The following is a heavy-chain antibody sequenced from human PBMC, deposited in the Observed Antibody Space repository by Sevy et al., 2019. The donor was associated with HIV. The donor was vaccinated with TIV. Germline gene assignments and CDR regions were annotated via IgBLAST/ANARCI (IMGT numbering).Heavy chain of an antibody. D-gene: IGHD3-9*01. J-gene: IGHJ4*02. CDR1: AFTFSSYA. V-gene: IGHV3-30-3*01. Sequence: GGSLRLSCAASAFTFSSYATHWVRQAPGKGLEWVAVISNDGSNKYYADSVKGRFTITRDNSKNTLYLQMNSLRAEDTAVYYCERGPLFRYDILTGYYDYWGQGTMVTVSS. CDR2: ISNDGSNK. CDR3: ERGPLFRYDILTGYYDY.